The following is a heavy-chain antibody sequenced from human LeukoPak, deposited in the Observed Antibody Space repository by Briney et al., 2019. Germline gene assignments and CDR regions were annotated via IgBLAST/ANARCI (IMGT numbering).Heavy chain of an antibody. CDR3: ALRSPGNIVGSANRSFDY. V-gene: IGHV2-5*02. J-gene: IGHJ4*02. CDR1: GFSLSTSGVG. D-gene: IGHD1-26*01. Sequence: SGPTLVNPTQTLTLTCTFSGFSLSTSGVGMGWIRQPPGKALEWLALIYWDDDKRYSPSLKSRLTITKDTSKSQVVLTMTNMDPVDTATYYCALRSPGNIVGSANRSFDYWGQGTLVTVSS. CDR2: IYWDDDK.